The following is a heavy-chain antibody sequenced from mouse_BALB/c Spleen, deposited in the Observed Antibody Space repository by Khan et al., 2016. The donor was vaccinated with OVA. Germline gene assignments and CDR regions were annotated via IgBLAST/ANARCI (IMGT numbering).Heavy chain of an antibody. V-gene: IGHV1S135*01. Sequence: VQLKQSGPELMKPGASVKISCKTSGYSFTTYYMHWVRQSHGKSLEWIGYIDPFNGNTNYNQKFKGKATLTVDKSSSTTYMHLSSLTSEDSAVFYCTTLGLKNGFAYWGQVTLVTVSA. CDR2: IDPFNGNT. CDR3: TTLGLKNGFAY. D-gene: IGHD1-3*01. CDR1: GYSFTTYY. J-gene: IGHJ3*01.